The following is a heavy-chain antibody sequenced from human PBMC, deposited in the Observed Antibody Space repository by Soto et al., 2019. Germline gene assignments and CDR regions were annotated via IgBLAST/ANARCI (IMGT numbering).Heavy chain of an antibody. J-gene: IGHJ5*02. D-gene: IGHD1-1*01. V-gene: IGHV1-2*02. Sequence: ASVKVSCKAPRYIFTAYFMHWVRQAPGQGLEWMGWINPNNGATHYGLSFQGRVTMTRDTSISTAYMELSSLRSDDTAVYYCASHDTGARFEPWGQGTLVTVSA. CDR2: INPNNGAT. CDR1: RYIFTAYF. CDR3: ASHDTGARFEP.